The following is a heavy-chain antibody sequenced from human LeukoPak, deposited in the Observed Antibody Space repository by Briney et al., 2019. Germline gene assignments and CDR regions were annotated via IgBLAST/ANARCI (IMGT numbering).Heavy chain of an antibody. D-gene: IGHD1-26*01. J-gene: IGHJ3*02. Sequence: ASVKVSCKASGYTFTNHYTQWVRQAPGQGLEWMGIINPSGGSTTYAQNFQGRVTMTRDTSTSTVYMELSSLRSEDTAVYYCARDASAFAGATGGFHIWGQGTMVTVSS. CDR3: ARDASAFAGATGGFHI. CDR2: INPSGGST. V-gene: IGHV1-46*01. CDR1: GYTFTNHY.